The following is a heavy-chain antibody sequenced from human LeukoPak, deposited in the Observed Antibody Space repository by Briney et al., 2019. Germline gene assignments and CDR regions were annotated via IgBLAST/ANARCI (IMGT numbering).Heavy chain of an antibody. CDR2: IIPIFGTA. D-gene: IGHD3-22*01. Sequence: SVKVSCKASGGTFSSYAISWVRQAPGQGLEWMGGIIPIFGTANCAQKFQGRVTITADESTSTAYMELSSLRSEDTAVYYCARASLDYDSSGYYPLSNYYYYYYMDVWGKGTTVTISS. CDR3: ARASLDYDSSGYYPLSNYYYYYYMDV. V-gene: IGHV1-69*13. CDR1: GGTFSSYA. J-gene: IGHJ6*03.